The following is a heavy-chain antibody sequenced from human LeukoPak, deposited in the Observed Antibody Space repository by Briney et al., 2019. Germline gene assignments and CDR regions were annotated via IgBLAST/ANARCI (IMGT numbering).Heavy chain of an antibody. J-gene: IGHJ3*02. CDR2: IHYTEGG. CDR3: ARDYYDSGGFHRTFDI. Sequence: SETLSLTCTVSGGSISSYYWSWIRQSRGKGLEWIGYIHYTEGGNYNPSLKSRVTISLDTSRNQFSLKLTSVTAADTAVYYCARDYYDSGGFHRTFDIWGQGTMVTVSS. CDR1: GGSISSYY. V-gene: IGHV4-59*01. D-gene: IGHD3-22*01.